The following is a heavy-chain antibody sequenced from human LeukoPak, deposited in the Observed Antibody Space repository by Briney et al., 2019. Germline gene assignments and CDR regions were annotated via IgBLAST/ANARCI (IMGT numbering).Heavy chain of an antibody. CDR2: LGTGGDT. D-gene: IGHD3-22*01. CDR3: ATSSGYYNNYDY. Sequence: GGSLRLSCAASGFTFSSYDMHWVRQATGKGLEWVSGLGTGGDTYYAGSVKGRFTISRENAKNSLYLQMNSLRAEDTALYYCATSSGYYNNYDYWGQGTLVTVSS. J-gene: IGHJ4*02. V-gene: IGHV3-13*01. CDR1: GFTFSSYD.